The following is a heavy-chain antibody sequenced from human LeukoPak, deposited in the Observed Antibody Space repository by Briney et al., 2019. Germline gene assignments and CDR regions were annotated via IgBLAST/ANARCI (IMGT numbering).Heavy chain of an antibody. Sequence: GGSLRLSCAASGFKFSSNWMSWVRQAPGKGLEWVSAISGSGGSTYYADSVKGRFTISRDNSKNTLYLQMNSLRAEDTAVYYCAKIGVTIFAPIGYWGQGTLVTVSS. J-gene: IGHJ4*02. D-gene: IGHD3-3*01. V-gene: IGHV3-23*01. CDR1: GFKFSSNW. CDR3: AKIGVTIFAPIGY. CDR2: ISGSGGST.